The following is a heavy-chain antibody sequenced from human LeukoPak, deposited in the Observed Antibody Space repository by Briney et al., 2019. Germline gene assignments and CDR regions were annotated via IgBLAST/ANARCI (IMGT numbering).Heavy chain of an antibody. J-gene: IGHJ5*02. V-gene: IGHV3-30*02. D-gene: IGHD5-18*01. Sequence: PGGSLRLSCASSGFTFSSYGMHWVRQAPGKGLEWVAFIRYDGSNKYYEDSVKGRFTISRDNSKNKLYLQMNSLRAEDTAVYYCAKRKDSYGYEWFDPWGQGTLVTVSS. CDR3: AKRKDSYGYEWFDP. CDR2: IRYDGSNK. CDR1: GFTFSSYG.